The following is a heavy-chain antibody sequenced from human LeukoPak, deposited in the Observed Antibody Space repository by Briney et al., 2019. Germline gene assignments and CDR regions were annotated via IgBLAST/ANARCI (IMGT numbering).Heavy chain of an antibody. CDR1: GFTVSSNY. CDR2: IYSGGST. J-gene: IGHJ4*02. D-gene: IGHD2-2*01. Sequence: HPGGSLRLSCAASGFTVSSNYMSWVRQAPGKGPEWVSVIYSGGSTYYADSVKGGFTISRDNSKNTLYLQMNSLRAEDTAVYYCARAPPYCSSTSCYLYDYWGQGTLVTVSS. V-gene: IGHV3-66*01. CDR3: ARAPPYCSSTSCYLYDY.